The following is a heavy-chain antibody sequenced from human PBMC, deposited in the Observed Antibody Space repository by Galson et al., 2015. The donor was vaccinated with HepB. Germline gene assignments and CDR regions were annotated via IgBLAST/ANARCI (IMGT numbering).Heavy chain of an antibody. CDR2: MKQDGTKK. Sequence: SLRLSCAASGFPLSNYWMNWVRQAPGKGLEWVANMKQDGTKKYYGDSVNGRFTISRDNARNTLYLQMNSLGADDTAVYYCARDRRTASSAPLDVWGKGTAVTVSS. J-gene: IGHJ6*04. D-gene: IGHD2-2*01. V-gene: IGHV3-7*01. CDR3: ARDRRTASSAPLDV. CDR1: GFPLSNYW.